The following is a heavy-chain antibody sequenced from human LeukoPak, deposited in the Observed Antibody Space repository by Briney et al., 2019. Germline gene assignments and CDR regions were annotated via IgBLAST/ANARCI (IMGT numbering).Heavy chain of an antibody. Sequence: SETLSLTCTVSGGSISSSSYYWGWIRQPPGKGLEWIGSIYYSGSTYYNPSLKSRVTISVDTSKNQFSLKLSSVTAADTAVYYCARVQGFGSGRPTYYYYGMDVWGQGTTVTVSS. V-gene: IGHV4-39*01. D-gene: IGHD3-10*01. CDR2: IYYSGST. CDR1: GGSISSSSYY. CDR3: ARVQGFGSGRPTYYYYGMDV. J-gene: IGHJ6*02.